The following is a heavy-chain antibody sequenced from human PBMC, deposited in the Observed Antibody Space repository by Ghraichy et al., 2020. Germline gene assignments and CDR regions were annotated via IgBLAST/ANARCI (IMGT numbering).Heavy chain of an antibody. CDR1: GYSFTDYY. D-gene: IGHD6-13*01. CDR3: AREGYSSTWGSYKGFDY. Sequence: ASVKVSCKPSGYSFTDYYLHWVRQAPGQGLEWMGWINPNNGGTNYVQKFQGRVTMTRDTSISTAYMELSRLRSDDTAVYYCAREGYSSTWGSYKGFDYWGQGTLVTVSS. V-gene: IGHV1-2*02. J-gene: IGHJ4*02. CDR2: INPNNGGT.